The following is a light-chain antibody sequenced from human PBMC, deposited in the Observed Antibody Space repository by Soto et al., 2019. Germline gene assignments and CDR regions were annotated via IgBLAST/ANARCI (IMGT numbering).Light chain of an antibody. J-gene: IGLJ2*01. CDR3: ASYTTARIRV. V-gene: IGLV2-14*01. CDR1: SSDIGAYNS. Sequence: QSALTQPASVSASPGQSITISCTGTSSDIGAYNSVSWYQQYPGNAPQRMIYDVSYRPSGISSRFSGSKSGNTASLTISGLQPDDDADYYCASYTTARIRVFGGGTKLTVL. CDR2: DVS.